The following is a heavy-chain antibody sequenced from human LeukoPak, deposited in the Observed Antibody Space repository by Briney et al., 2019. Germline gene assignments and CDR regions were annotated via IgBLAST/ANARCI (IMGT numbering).Heavy chain of an antibody. Sequence: GSLRLSCSASGFTFSDYYMSWIRQAPGKGLEWIGSIYYSGSTYYNPSLKSRVTISVDTSKNQFSLKLSSVTAADTAVYYCARHLGDYWGQGTLVTVSS. CDR2: IYYSGST. CDR3: ARHLGDY. CDR1: GFTFSDYY. V-gene: IGHV4-39*01. J-gene: IGHJ4*02.